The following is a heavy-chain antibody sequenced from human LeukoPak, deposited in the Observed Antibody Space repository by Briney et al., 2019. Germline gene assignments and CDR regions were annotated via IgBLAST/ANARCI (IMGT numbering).Heavy chain of an antibody. CDR3: AKELRYTWGTGITTIAGAFDI. CDR1: GFTFSSYA. V-gene: IGHV3-23*01. J-gene: IGHJ3*02. D-gene: IGHD3-22*01. Sequence: GGSLRLSCAASGFTFSSYAMSWVRQAPGKGLEWVSAISGSGGSTYYADSVKGRFTISRDNSKNTLYLQMNSLRAEDTAVYYCAKELRYTWGTGITTIAGAFDIWGQGTMVTVSS. CDR2: ISGSGGST.